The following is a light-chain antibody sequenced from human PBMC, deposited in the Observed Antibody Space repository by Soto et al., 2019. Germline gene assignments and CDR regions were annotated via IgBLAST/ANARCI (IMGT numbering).Light chain of an antibody. CDR2: EVS. CDR3: SSYTSNNTWV. CDR1: SSDVGGYNY. Sequence: QSALTQPASVSGSPGQSSTISCTGTSSDVGGYNYVSWYQQYPGKAPKVMIYEVSNRPSGVSNRFSGSKSGNTASLTVSGLQAEDDSDYYCSSYTSNNTWVFGGGTKLTVL. J-gene: IGLJ3*02. V-gene: IGLV2-14*01.